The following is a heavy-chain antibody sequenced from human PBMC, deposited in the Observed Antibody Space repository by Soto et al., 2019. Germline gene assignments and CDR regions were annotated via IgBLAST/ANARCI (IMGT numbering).Heavy chain of an antibody. CDR1: GYTFTDYY. V-gene: IGHV1-46*04. J-gene: IGHJ4*02. CDR3: ARARPRIAASREGDY. CDR2: INPSGGST. Sequence: QVHLVQSGAEVKKPGASVKVSCKAFGYTFTDYYMHWVRQAPGQGLEWMGIINPSGGSTSYAQKLQGRGTLTSDTSTNTVYMELSSLRSEDTAVYYCARARPRIAASREGDYWGQGTLVTVSS. D-gene: IGHD6-6*01.